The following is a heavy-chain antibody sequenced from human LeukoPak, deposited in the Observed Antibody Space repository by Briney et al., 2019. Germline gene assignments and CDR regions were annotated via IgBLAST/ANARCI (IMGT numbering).Heavy chain of an antibody. CDR2: IKQDGSEK. Sequence: GGSLRLSCAASGFSIEDYAMHWVRQAPGKGLEWVANIKQDGSEKYYVDSVKGRFTISRDNAKNSLYLQMNSLRAEDTAVYYCARASDFWSGYYPNWFDPWGQGTLVTVSS. V-gene: IGHV3-7*01. D-gene: IGHD3-3*01. J-gene: IGHJ5*02. CDR1: GFSIEDYA. CDR3: ARASDFWSGYYPNWFDP.